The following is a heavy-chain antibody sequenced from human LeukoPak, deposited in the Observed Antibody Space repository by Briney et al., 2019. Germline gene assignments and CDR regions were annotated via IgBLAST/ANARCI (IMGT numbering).Heavy chain of an antibody. J-gene: IGHJ4*02. D-gene: IGHD4-11*01. CDR1: GYTFTSYD. CDR2: ISPSGAST. V-gene: IGHV1-46*01. CDR3: TRESSNSFDY. Sequence: ASVKVSCKASGYTFTSYDINWVRQAPGQGLEWMGIISPSGASTTYAQKFQGRVTMTRDTSTSTVYMELSSLKSEDTAVYYCTRESSNSFDYWGQGTLVTVSS.